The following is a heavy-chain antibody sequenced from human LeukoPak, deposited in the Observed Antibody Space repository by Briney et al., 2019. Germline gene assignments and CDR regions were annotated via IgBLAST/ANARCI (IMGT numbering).Heavy chain of an antibody. CDR2: ISAYNGNT. V-gene: IGHV1-18*01. D-gene: IGHD3-9*01. CDR3: ARGRYYDILTGYYNVAPYYYYMDV. J-gene: IGHJ6*03. Sequence: GASVKVSCKASGYTFTSYGISWVRQAPGQGLEWMGWISAYNGNTNYARKLQGRVTMTTDTSTSTAYMELRSLRSDDTAVYYCARGRYYDILTGYYNVAPYYYYMDVWGKGITVTVSS. CDR1: GYTFTSYG.